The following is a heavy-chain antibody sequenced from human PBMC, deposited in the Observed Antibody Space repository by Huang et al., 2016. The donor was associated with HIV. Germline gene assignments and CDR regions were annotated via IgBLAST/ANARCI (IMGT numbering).Heavy chain of an antibody. CDR2: IRQDESEK. V-gene: IGHV3-7*03. CDR3: ATKTAGMDI. J-gene: IGHJ6*02. Sequence: VESGGRLVQPGGSIRLSCVGSTFSVGAYWMSWVRQRPGKGMEWVANIRQDESEKYYGDSVKGRFNISRDKAKKVVFLEMNNVRVEDTATYFCATKTAGMDIWGQGTTVTVS. D-gene: IGHD1-7*01. CDR1: TFSVGAYW.